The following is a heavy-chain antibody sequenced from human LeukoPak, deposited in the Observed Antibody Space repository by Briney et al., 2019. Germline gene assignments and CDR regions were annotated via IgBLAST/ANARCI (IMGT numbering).Heavy chain of an antibody. CDR1: GGSISSYY. D-gene: IGHD6-13*01. V-gene: IGHV4-59*01. Sequence: PSETLSLTCTVSGGSISSYYWGWIRQPPGKGLEWIGFIYYSGSTNYNPSLKSRVTISVDTSKNQFSLKLSSVTAADTAVYYCARASAGIFDYWGQGTLVTVSS. J-gene: IGHJ4*02. CDR2: IYYSGST. CDR3: ARASAGIFDY.